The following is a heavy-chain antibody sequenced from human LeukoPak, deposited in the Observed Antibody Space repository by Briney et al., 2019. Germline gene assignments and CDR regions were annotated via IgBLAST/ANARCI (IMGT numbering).Heavy chain of an antibody. CDR3: VNWIHAYPT. V-gene: IGHV3-72*01. CDR1: GFTLSDHD. CDR2: TRSKGKNYST. J-gene: IGHJ4*02. D-gene: IGHD3-16*01. Sequence: PGGSLRLSCAVSGFTLSDHDMDWVRQSPGKGLDWVGRTRSKGKNYSTQYAASVQGRFTISRDDSNNLLYLQMNSLKTEDTAVYYCVNWIHAYPTWGQGTLVTVSS.